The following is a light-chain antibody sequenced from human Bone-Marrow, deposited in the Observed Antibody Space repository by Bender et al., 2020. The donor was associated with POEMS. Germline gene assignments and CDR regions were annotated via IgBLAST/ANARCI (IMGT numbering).Light chain of an antibody. V-gene: IGLV3-1*01. CDR1: RLGDRF. CDR2: QDS. CDR3: QAWDSSSYVV. J-gene: IGLJ2*01. Sequence: SYELTQPPSVSVSPGQTATITCSGDRLGDRFACWYQQKPGHSPMLVIYQDSKRHSGIPERFSGSNSGNTATLTISGTQAMDEGDYYCQAWDSSSYVVFGGGTKLTVL.